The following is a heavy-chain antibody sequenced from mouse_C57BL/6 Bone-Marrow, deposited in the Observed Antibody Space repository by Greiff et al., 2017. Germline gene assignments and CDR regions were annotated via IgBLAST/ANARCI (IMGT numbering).Heavy chain of an antibody. V-gene: IGHV3-6*01. J-gene: IGHJ2*01. CDR3: ARDRVGGLLYDY. D-gene: IGHD2-1*01. CDR1: GYSITSGYY. CDR2: ISYDGSN. Sequence: ESGPGLVKPSQSLSLTCSVTGYSITSGYYWNWIRQFPGNKLEWMGYISYDGSNNYNPSLKNRISITRDTSKNQFFLKLNSVTTEETATYYCARDRVGGLLYDYWGQGTTLTVSS.